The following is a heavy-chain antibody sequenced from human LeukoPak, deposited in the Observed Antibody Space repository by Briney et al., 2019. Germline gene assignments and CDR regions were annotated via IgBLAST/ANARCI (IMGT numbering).Heavy chain of an antibody. CDR2: IYPGDSDT. J-gene: IGHJ4*02. CDR3: ARPPYGSGSYIDY. V-gene: IGHV5-51*01. Sequence: GESLQISCQGSGYSFTNYWIGWVRQMPGKGLEWLGIIYPGDSDTRYSPSFQGQVTISVDKSISTAYLQWSSLKASDTAMYYCARPPYGSGSYIDYWGQGTLVTVSS. CDR1: GYSFTNYW. D-gene: IGHD3-10*01.